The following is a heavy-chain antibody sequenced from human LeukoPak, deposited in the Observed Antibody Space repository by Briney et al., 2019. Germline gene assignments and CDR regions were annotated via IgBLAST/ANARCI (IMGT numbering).Heavy chain of an antibody. Sequence: GGSLRLSCEASGFTFSSYAMSWVRQAPGQGLEWVSAISGSGGSTYYADSVKGRFTISRDNSKNTLYLQMNSLRAEDTAVYYCARSPLVRYFDWAYFDYWGQGTLVTVSS. CDR3: ARSPLVRYFDWAYFDY. CDR1: GFTFSSYA. V-gene: IGHV3-23*01. J-gene: IGHJ4*02. D-gene: IGHD3-9*01. CDR2: ISGSGGST.